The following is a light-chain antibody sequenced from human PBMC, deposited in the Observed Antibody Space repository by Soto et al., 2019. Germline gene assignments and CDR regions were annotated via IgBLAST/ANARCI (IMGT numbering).Light chain of an antibody. CDR3: HQFGYSPRT. CDR1: QTVNSDY. J-gene: IGKJ1*01. V-gene: IGKV3-20*01. Sequence: EIVLTQSPGTLSLSPGETATLSCRASQTVNSDYLAWFQLRPGQAPRLLIFATSRRATDIPDRFSGSGSGTDFTLAIRRLEPEDFAVYYCHQFGYSPRTFGQGTKVE. CDR2: ATS.